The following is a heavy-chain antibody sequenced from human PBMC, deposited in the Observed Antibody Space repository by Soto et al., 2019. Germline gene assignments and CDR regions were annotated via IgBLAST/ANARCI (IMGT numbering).Heavy chain of an antibody. CDR1: GGSISSSSYY. Sequence: QLQLQESGPGLVKPSETLSLTCTVSGGSISSSSYYWGWIRQPPGKGLEWIGSIYYSGSTYYNPSLKSRVTISVDTSKNQFSLKLSSVTAADTAVYYCARRYVVVAAHPLHFDYWGQGTLVTVSS. CDR3: ARRYVVVAAHPLHFDY. J-gene: IGHJ4*02. CDR2: IYYSGST. D-gene: IGHD2-15*01. V-gene: IGHV4-39*01.